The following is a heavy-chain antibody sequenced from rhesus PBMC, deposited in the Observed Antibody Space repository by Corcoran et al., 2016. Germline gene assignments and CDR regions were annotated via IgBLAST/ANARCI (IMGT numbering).Heavy chain of an antibody. Sequence: QVQLQESGPGVVKPSETLSLTCAVSGGSISDSYRWSWIRQPPGKGLEWIGYIYGSSTSTNYNPSLKSRVTISKDTSKNQFSLKLSSVTAADTAVYYCARLNTVTIDYWGQGVLVTVSS. D-gene: IGHD4-23*01. J-gene: IGHJ4*01. CDR1: GGSISDSYR. CDR2: IYGSSTST. CDR3: ARLNTVTIDY. V-gene: IGHV4S10*01.